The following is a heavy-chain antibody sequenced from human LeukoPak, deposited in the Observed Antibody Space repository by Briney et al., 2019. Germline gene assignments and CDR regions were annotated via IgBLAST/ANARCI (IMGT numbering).Heavy chain of an antibody. Sequence: SETLSLTCAVYGGSFSGYYWSWIRQPPGKGLEWIGEINHSGSTNYNPSLKSRVTISVDTSKNQFSLKLSSVTAADTAVYYCARDDYGDAFDIWGQGTMATVSS. D-gene: IGHD4-17*01. CDR3: ARDDYGDAFDI. J-gene: IGHJ3*02. V-gene: IGHV4-34*01. CDR1: GGSFSGYY. CDR2: INHSGST.